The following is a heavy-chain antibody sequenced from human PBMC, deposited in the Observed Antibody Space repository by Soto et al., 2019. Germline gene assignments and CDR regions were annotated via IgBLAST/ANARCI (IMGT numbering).Heavy chain of an antibody. CDR2: ISAYNGNT. CDR1: GYTFASYA. Sequence: QVQLVQSGAEVKKPGASVKVSCKASGYTFASYAISWMRQAPGQGLEWMGWISAYNGNTNYAQKLXGRVTMTPDTSTSTDSTELGSRRSDDTAVYYCARDPPPPAYWGQGTLVTVSS. J-gene: IGHJ4*02. V-gene: IGHV1-18*01. CDR3: ARDPPPPAY. D-gene: IGHD2-2*01.